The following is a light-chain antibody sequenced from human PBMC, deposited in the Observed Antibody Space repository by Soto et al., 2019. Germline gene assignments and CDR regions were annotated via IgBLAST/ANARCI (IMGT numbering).Light chain of an antibody. CDR2: LGS. CDR1: QSLLYRDGNNY. J-gene: IGKJ4*01. CDR3: MQVLQTPLT. Sequence: EIVMTQSPLSLPVTPGEPASISCRSSQSLLYRDGNNYLDWYFQRPGQSPQLLISLGSNRASGVPDRVSGSGSGTDFTLKISRVEAEDVGVYYCMQVLQTPLTFGGGTKVEIK. V-gene: IGKV2-28*01.